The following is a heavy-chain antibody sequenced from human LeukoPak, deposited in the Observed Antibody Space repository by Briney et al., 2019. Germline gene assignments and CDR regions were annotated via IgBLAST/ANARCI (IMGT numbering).Heavy chain of an antibody. CDR3: ARDLGSRKSIAFAD. CDR1: GFSFSSYR. CDR2: ISSNNGYI. J-gene: IGHJ4*02. Sequence: GGSLRLSCAASGFSFSSYRMNWVRQAPGKGLEWVASISSNNGYIYYADSVKGRFTISRDNGENSLHLQMNSLRAEDAAVYYCARDLGSRKSIAFADWGQGTLVTVSS. D-gene: IGHD6-6*01. V-gene: IGHV3-21*01.